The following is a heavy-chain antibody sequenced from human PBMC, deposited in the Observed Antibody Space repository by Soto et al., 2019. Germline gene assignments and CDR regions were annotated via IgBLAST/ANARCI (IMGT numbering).Heavy chain of an antibody. CDR3: ARGGYSSSWYDYFDY. V-gene: IGHV3-30-3*01. D-gene: IGHD6-13*01. CDR1: GFTFSSYA. CDR2: ISYDGSNK. Sequence: GGSLRLSCVASGFTFSSYAMHWVRQAPGKGLEWVAVISYDGSNKYYADSVKGRFTISRDNSKNTLYLQMNSLRAEDTAVYYCARGGYSSSWYDYFDYWGQGTLVTVSS. J-gene: IGHJ4*02.